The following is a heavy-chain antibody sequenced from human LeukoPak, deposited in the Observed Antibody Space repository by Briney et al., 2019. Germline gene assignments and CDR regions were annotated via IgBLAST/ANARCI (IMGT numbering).Heavy chain of an antibody. Sequence: GGSLRLSCAGSGFTFSNYAMIWVRQAPGKGLEWVSAIKGSGSYTKYADSVTGRFTISRDNSKNMLYLQMNSLTADDTAIYYCAKDPNGDYIGAFDSGGQGTMDTVSS. J-gene: IGHJ3*01. V-gene: IGHV3-23*01. CDR3: AKDPNGDYIGAFDS. CDR2: IKGSGSYT. D-gene: IGHD4-17*01. CDR1: GFTFSNYA.